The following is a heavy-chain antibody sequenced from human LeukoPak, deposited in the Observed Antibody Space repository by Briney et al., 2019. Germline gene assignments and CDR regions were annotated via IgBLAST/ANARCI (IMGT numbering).Heavy chain of an antibody. D-gene: IGHD3-16*01. Sequence: SETLSLTCTVSGGSISSYYWSWIRQPPGKGLEWIGYIYYSGSTNYNPSLKSRVTISVDTSKNQFSLKLSSVTAADTAVYYCARGRGSYFVYWGQGTLVTVSS. V-gene: IGHV4-59*01. J-gene: IGHJ4*02. CDR3: ARGRGSYFVY. CDR1: GGSISSYY. CDR2: IYYSGST.